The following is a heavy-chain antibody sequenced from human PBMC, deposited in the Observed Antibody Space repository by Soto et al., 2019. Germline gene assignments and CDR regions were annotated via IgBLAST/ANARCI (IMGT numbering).Heavy chain of an antibody. Sequence: QVQLQESGPGLVKPSQTLSLTCTVSGCSISSGDYYWRWIRQPPWKGLEWIGYIYYSGSTYYNPSLKSRVTISVDTSKNQFSLKLSSVTAADTAVYDCAREMRSSGWYRDFDYWVQGTMVTVSS. CDR2: IYYSGST. CDR1: GCSISSGDYY. V-gene: IGHV4-30-4*01. J-gene: IGHJ4*02. CDR3: AREMRSSGWYRDFDY. D-gene: IGHD6-19*01.